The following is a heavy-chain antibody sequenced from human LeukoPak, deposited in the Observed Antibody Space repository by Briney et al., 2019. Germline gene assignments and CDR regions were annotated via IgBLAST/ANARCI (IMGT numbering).Heavy chain of an antibody. CDR1: GFTFTTYA. Sequence: GGSLRLSCVASGFTFTTYAMIWVRQPPGKGLEWVSAVSDGGGNTYYADSVKGRFTISRDNSKNTVYLQMNSLRAEDTAVYYCAKGLRFWFDYWGQGTLVTVSS. V-gene: IGHV3-23*01. J-gene: IGHJ4*02. D-gene: IGHD5/OR15-5a*01. CDR2: VSDGGGNT. CDR3: AKGLRFWFDY.